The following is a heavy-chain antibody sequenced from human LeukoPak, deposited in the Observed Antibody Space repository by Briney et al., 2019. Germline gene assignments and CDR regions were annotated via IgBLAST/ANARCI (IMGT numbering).Heavy chain of an antibody. CDR1: GGSISSGSYY. V-gene: IGHV4-61*01. CDR3: ARDQVGPED. D-gene: IGHD1-26*01. J-gene: IGHJ4*02. CDR2: IYYSGST. Sequence: SQTLSLTCTVSGGSISSGSYYWSWIRQPPGKGLEWIGYIYYSGSTNYNPSLKSRVTISVDTSKNQFSLKLSSGTAADTAVYYCARDQVGPEDWGQGTLVTVSS.